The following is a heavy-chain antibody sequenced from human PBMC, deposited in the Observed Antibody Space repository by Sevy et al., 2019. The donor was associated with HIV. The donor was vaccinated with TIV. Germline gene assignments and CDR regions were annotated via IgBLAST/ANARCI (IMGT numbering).Heavy chain of an antibody. CDR2: INYSGIT. CDR3: AGPILTYNNGWSYYDY. J-gene: IGHJ4*02. CDR1: GASISSSGYY. D-gene: IGHD6-19*01. V-gene: IGHV4-39*01. Sequence: LPETLSLTCTVSGASISSSGYYWGWIRQPPGKGLQWIASINYSGITFYNPSLKSRITISADTSKNQFSLDLNSVTAADTAIYYCAGPILTYNNGWSYYDYWGQGTVVTVSS.